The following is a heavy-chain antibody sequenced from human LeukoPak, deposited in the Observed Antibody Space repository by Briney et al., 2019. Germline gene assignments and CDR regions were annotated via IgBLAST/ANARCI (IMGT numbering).Heavy chain of an antibody. CDR2: DHLSGAT. CDR3: TRESGAFSPFGF. CDR1: GGSITPTYW. Sequence: SGTLSLTCALSGGSITPTYWLGLVRQPPGKGLEWIGEDHLSGATNYNLSLESRVSMSIDKSNNHLSLEVTSVTPADTAIYYCTRESGAFSPFGFWGEGTLVTVSS. D-gene: IGHD1-26*01. J-gene: IGHJ4*02. V-gene: IGHV4-4*02.